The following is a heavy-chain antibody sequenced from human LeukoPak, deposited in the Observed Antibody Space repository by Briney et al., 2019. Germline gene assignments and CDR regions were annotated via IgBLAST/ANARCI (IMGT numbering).Heavy chain of an antibody. V-gene: IGHV3-7*01. Sequence: PGGSLRLSCAASGFTFISYWMSCVRQAPGKGLEWVANIKKDGSEKYYVDSVKGRFTISRDNAKNSLYLQMNSLRAEDTAVYYCARGRPAAGQSFFDYWGQGTLVTVSS. CDR1: GFTFISYW. D-gene: IGHD6-13*01. J-gene: IGHJ4*02. CDR2: IKKDGSEK. CDR3: ARGRPAAGQSFFDY.